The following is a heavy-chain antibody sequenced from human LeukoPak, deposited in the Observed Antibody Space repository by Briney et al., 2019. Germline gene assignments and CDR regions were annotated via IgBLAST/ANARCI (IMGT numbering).Heavy chain of an antibody. CDR1: GGSISSYY. J-gene: IGHJ4*02. Sequence: SETLSLTCTVSGGSISSYYWSWIRQPPGKGLEWIGYIYYSGSTNYNPSLKSRVTISVDTSKNQFSLKLSSVTAADTAVYYCAGSRFLEWLLPDYFDYWGQGTLVTVPS. D-gene: IGHD3-3*01. CDR3: AGSRFLEWLLPDYFDY. V-gene: IGHV4-59*08. CDR2: IYYSGST.